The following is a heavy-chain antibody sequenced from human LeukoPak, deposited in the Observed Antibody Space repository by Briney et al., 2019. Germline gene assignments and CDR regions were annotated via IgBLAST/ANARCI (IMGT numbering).Heavy chain of an antibody. Sequence: SETLSLTCSVSGGSMSGYYWSWNRQPPGKGLEWIGSIRYNGGTDYNPSLKTRVTISLDTSRSQFSLKLGSVTAADTAVYYCARGRVPGYWGQGALVTVSS. CDR1: GGSMSGYY. CDR2: IRYNGGT. CDR3: ARGRVPGY. J-gene: IGHJ4*02. D-gene: IGHD3-9*01. V-gene: IGHV4-59*01.